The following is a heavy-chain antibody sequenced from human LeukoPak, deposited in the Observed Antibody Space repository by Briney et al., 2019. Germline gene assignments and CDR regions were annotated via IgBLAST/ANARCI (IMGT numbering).Heavy chain of an antibody. CDR2: IWYDGSNK. CDR1: GFTFSSYG. J-gene: IGHJ4*01. V-gene: IGHV3-33*01. CDR3: ARDTSSGWIDY. Sequence: GGSLRLSCAASGFTFSSYGMHWVRQAPGKGLEWVVVIWYDGSNKYYADSVKGRFTISRDNSKNTLYLQMNSLRAEDTAVYYCARDTSSGWIDYWGHGTLVTVSS. D-gene: IGHD6-19*01.